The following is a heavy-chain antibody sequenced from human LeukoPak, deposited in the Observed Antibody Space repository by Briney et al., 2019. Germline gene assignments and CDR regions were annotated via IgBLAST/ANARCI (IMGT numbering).Heavy chain of an antibody. V-gene: IGHV4-34*01. J-gene: IGHJ3*02. CDR2: INHSGST. CDR1: GGSFSGYY. Sequence: SETLSLTCAVYGGSFSGYYWSWIRQPPGKGLEWIGEINHSGSTNYNPSPKSRVTISVDTSKNQFSLKLSSVTAADTAVYYCAAGYSYSLAFDIWGQGTMVTVSS. CDR3: AAGYSYSLAFDI. D-gene: IGHD5-18*01.